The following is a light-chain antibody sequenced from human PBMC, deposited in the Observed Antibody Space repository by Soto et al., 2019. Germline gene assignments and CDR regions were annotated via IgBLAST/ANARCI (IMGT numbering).Light chain of an antibody. CDR3: QQRSNWWT. CDR2: DAS. J-gene: IGKJ1*01. V-gene: IGKV3-11*01. Sequence: EIVLTQSPATLSLSPGERATLSCRASQSVSSSLAWYQQKPGQAPRLLIYDASNRATGIPARFSGSGSGTDFTLTISSLEPEDFAVYYCQQRSNWWTFGQGTKVDI. CDR1: QSVSSS.